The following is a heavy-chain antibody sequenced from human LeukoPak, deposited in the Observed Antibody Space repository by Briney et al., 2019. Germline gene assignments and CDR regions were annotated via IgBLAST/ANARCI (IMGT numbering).Heavy chain of an antibody. CDR3: ARFSSTWYVAFDM. CDR2: INSGGTV. J-gene: IGHJ3*02. Sequence: GGSLRLFCAASGFIVSSYETGWVRQAPGKGLEWLSYINSGGTVYYADSVKGRFTFSRDNAKNSLYLHMNSLRAEDTALYYCARFSSTWYVAFDMWGQGTMVTVSS. CDR1: GFIVSSYE. V-gene: IGHV3-48*03. D-gene: IGHD6-13*01.